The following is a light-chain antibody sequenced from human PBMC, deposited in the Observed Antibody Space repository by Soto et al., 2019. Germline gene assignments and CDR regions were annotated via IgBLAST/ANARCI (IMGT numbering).Light chain of an antibody. CDR1: HIVSCSY. CDR3: QKYGSSRWT. V-gene: IGKV3-20*01. J-gene: IGKJ1*01. Sequence: EVVLTQSPGTLSLSPGERTTLSCRASHIVSCSYLAWYQQKPGQAPRLLIYAASSRATGIPDRFSGSGSGTDFTLTISRLEPEDFAVYYCQKYGSSRWTFGQGTKVDIK. CDR2: AAS.